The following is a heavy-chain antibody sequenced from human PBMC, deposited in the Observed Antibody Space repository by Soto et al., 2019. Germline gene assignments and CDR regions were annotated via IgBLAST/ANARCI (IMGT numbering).Heavy chain of an antibody. CDR1: GGSFSGYY. Sequence: SETLSLTCAVYGGSFSGYYWSWIRQPPGKGLEWIGEINHSGSTNYNPSLKSRVTISVDTSKNQFSLKLSSVTAADTAVYYCARGVDTAMVRPFDYWGQGTLVTVS. V-gene: IGHV4-34*01. CDR2: INHSGST. J-gene: IGHJ4*02. CDR3: ARGVDTAMVRPFDY. D-gene: IGHD5-18*01.